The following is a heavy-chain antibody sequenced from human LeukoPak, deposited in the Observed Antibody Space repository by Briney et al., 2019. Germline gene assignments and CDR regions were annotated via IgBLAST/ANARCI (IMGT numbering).Heavy chain of an antibody. CDR2: ISASGGAT. D-gene: IGHD4-23*01. CDR3: ARVGDYGGNSGTFVD. J-gene: IGHJ4*02. V-gene: IGHV3-23*01. CDR1: GFTFLRHG. Sequence: GGSLRLSCAASGFTFLRHGMTWFRQAPGKGLEWVSGISASGGATYADSVKGRFTISRDNSKNTLYLQMNSLRAEDTAVYYCARVGDYGGNSGTFVDWGQGTLVTVSS.